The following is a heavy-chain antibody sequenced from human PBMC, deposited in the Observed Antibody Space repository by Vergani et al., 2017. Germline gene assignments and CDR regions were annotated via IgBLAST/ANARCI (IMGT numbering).Heavy chain of an antibody. V-gene: IGHV3-48*04. CDR3: ARGKVLAADFDY. CDR1: GFTFSSYA. D-gene: IGHD6-13*01. Sequence: EVQLLESGGGLVQPGGSLRLSCAASGFTFSSYAMSWIRQAPGKGLEWVSYISSSGSTIYYADSVKGRFTISRDNAKNSLYLQMNSLRAEDTAVYYCARGKVLAADFDYWGQGTLVTVSS. CDR2: ISSSGSTI. J-gene: IGHJ4*02.